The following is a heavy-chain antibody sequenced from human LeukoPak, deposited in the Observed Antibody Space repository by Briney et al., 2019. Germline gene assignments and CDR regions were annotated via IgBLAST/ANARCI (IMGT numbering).Heavy chain of an antibody. Sequence: SETLSLTCTVSGGSISSYYWSWIRQPPGKGLEWIGYIYYSGSTNYNPSLKSRVTISVDTSKNQFSLKLSSVTAADTAVYYCARVGATSGHYYYMDVWGKGTTVTISS. CDR1: GGSISSYY. CDR3: ARVGATSGHYYYMDV. D-gene: IGHD1-26*01. J-gene: IGHJ6*03. V-gene: IGHV4-59*01. CDR2: IYYSGST.